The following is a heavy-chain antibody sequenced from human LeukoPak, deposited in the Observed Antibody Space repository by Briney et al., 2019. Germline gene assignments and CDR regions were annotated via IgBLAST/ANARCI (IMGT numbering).Heavy chain of an antibody. D-gene: IGHD5-18*01. J-gene: IGHJ4*02. CDR3: ASGKETSMAQGY. Sequence: GGSLRLSCAVSGFTVSSNYMTWARQAPGKGLEWVSVIYSGGSIYYADSVKGRFTISRDISKNTVDLQLNSLRAEDTAVYYCASGKETSMAQGYWGQGTLVTVSS. V-gene: IGHV3-53*01. CDR1: GFTVSSNY. CDR2: IYSGGSI.